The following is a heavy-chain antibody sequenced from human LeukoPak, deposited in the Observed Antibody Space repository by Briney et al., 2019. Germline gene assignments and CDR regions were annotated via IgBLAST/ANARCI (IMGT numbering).Heavy chain of an antibody. CDR3: ARVAGTSIAARGFDY. J-gene: IGHJ4*02. V-gene: IGHV3-11*01. D-gene: IGHD6-6*01. CDR2: ISSSGSTI. CDR1: GFTFSDYY. Sequence: PGGSPRLSCAASGFTFSDYYMSWIRQAPGKGLEWVSYISSSGSTIYYADSVKGRFTISRDNAKNSLYLQMNSLRAEDTAVYYCARVAGTSIAARGFDYWGQGTLVTVSS.